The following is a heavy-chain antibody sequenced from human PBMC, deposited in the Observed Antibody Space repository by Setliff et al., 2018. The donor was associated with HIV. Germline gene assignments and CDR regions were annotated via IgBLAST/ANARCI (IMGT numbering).Heavy chain of an antibody. D-gene: IGHD3-22*01. Sequence: PSETLSLTCTVSGGSISGYSWSRIRQPAGKGLEWIGRIYTSGSTNYNPSLKSRVTMSVDTSKNQFSLRLSSVTAADTAMYYCARERSSGYYYEHYYYMDVWGKGTTVTVSS. CDR2: IYTSGST. V-gene: IGHV4-4*07. CDR1: GGSISGYS. J-gene: IGHJ6*03. CDR3: ARERSSGYYYEHYYYMDV.